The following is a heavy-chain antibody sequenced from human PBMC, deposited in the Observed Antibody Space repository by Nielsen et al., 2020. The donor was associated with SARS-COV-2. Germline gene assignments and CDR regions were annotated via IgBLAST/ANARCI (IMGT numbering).Heavy chain of an antibody. D-gene: IGHD1-26*01. CDR1: GFTFSSYS. V-gene: IGHV3-48*02. CDR3: ARDVLGSSGSYGGWFDP. J-gene: IGHJ5*02. CDR2: ISSSSSTI. Sequence: GESLKISCAASGFTFSSYSMNWVRQAPGKGLEWVSYISSSSSTIYYADSVKGRFTNSRDNAKNSLYLQMNSLRDEDTAVYYCARDVLGSSGSYGGWFDPWGQGTLVTVSS.